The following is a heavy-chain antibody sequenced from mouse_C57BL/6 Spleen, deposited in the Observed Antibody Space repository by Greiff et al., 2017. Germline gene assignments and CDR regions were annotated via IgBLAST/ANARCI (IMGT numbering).Heavy chain of an antibody. J-gene: IGHJ4*01. Sequence: EVKLVESGGGLVQPKGSLKLSCAASGFSFNTYAMNWVRQAPGKGLEWVARIRSKSNNYATYYADSVKDRFTISRDDSESMLYLQMNNLKTEDTAMYYCVRGLHYGSSYDYAMDYWGQGTSVTVSS. CDR1: GFSFNTYA. D-gene: IGHD1-1*01. V-gene: IGHV10-1*01. CDR3: VRGLHYGSSYDYAMDY. CDR2: IRSKSNNYAT.